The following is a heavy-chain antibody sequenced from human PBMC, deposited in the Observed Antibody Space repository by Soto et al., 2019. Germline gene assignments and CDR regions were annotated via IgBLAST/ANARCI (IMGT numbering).Heavy chain of an antibody. CDR1: GGTFSDYA. D-gene: IGHD5-18*01. CDR3: ARDRIQLRLGKYSFNGMDV. J-gene: IGHJ6*02. V-gene: IGHV1-69*06. CDR2: IVPRFDSP. Sequence: QVQLVQSGAEMRKPGSSLRVSCKASGGTFSDYAFSWVRQAPGQGLEGMGGIVPRFDSPTYAQKFGGRVTITADTSSSTDYMALGRLRFDDTAVYFCARDRIQLRLGKYSFNGMDVWGQGTTIIVSS.